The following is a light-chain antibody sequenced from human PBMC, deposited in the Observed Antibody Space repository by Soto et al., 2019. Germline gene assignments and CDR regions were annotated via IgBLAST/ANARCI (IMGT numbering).Light chain of an antibody. J-gene: IGKJ4*01. CDR1: QSISSW. CDR2: KAS. Sequence: IQMTQSPSTLSASVGDRVTITCRASQSISSWLAWYQQKPGKAPKLLVYKASSLQSGVPSRFSGSGSGTEFTLTISSLQPDDFATYYCQRYNDYPLTFGGGTRVEIK. V-gene: IGKV1-5*03. CDR3: QRYNDYPLT.